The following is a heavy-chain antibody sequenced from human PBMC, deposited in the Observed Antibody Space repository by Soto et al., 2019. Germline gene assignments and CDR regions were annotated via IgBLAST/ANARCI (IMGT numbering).Heavy chain of an antibody. CDR2: ITVYNDDT. Sequence: GQGIEWMGWITVYNDDTEFAQKFQGRVTMTTDASTTSTYMELRSLRSDDTAVEYCAVFIQGPSGYFDYWGQGSLVTVSS. D-gene: IGHD3-16*02. J-gene: IGHJ4*02. V-gene: IGHV1-18*01. CDR3: AVFIQGPSGYFDY.